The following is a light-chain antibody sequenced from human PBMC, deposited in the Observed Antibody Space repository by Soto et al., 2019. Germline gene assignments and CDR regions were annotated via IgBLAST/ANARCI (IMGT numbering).Light chain of an antibody. CDR2: KAS. CDR3: QQYNNYPWT. CDR1: QSVRSW. V-gene: IGKV1-5*03. Sequence: DIQMTQSPSTLSASVGDRVTITCRASQSVRSWLAWYQQKSGKVPKLLIYKASSLESGVPSRFSGSGSGTEFTLTISSLQPDDFATYYCQQYNNYPWTFGLGTKVEIK. J-gene: IGKJ1*01.